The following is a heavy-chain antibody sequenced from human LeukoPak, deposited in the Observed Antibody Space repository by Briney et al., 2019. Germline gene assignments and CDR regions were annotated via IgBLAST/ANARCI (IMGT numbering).Heavy chain of an antibody. CDR1: GYTFSSSW. J-gene: IGHJ4*02. Sequence: GESLKISFKGSGYTFSSSWIGWVRQMPGKGLEWMGIIYPGDSDTRYNPPFQGQVTISADKSISTTYLQWSSLKASDTAIYYCAKHHCSSTTCYTYYFEYWGQGTRVTVSS. CDR3: AKHHCSSTTCYTYYFEY. D-gene: IGHD2-2*01. CDR2: IYPGDSDT. V-gene: IGHV5-51*01.